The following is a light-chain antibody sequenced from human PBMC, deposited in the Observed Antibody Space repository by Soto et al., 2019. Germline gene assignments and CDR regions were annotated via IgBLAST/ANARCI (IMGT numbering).Light chain of an antibody. CDR1: SINIGLND. Sequence: QSVLTQPPSASGTPGQRVTISCSGSSINIGLNDVYWYRQLPGTAPKLLIHSNNQRPSGVPERISGSKSGTSASLALSGLRSEDEADYYCAAWDDSLSGYVFGTGTKVTVL. V-gene: IGLV1-47*02. CDR3: AAWDDSLSGYV. J-gene: IGLJ1*01. CDR2: SNN.